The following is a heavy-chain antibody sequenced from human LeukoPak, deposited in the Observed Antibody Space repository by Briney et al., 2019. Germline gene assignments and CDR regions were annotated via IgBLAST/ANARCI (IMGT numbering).Heavy chain of an antibody. CDR3: ARDPTRYSGSPKGY. CDR1: GFTFSSYG. D-gene: IGHD6-13*01. CDR2: IWYDGSNK. J-gene: IGHJ4*02. V-gene: IGHV3-33*01. Sequence: GRSLRLSCAASGFTFSSYGMHWVRQAPGKGLEWVAVIWYDGSNKYYADSVKGRFTISRDNSKNTLYLQMNSLRAEDTAVYYCARDPTRYSGSPKGYWGQGTLVTVSS.